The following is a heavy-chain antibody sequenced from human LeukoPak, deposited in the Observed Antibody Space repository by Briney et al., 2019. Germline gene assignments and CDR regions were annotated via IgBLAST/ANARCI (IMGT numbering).Heavy chain of an antibody. CDR2: INPNSGGT. Sequence: GASVKVSCKASGYTFTSYGISWVRQAPGQGLEWMGRINPNSGGTNYAQKFQGRVTMTRDTSISTAYMELSRLRSDDTAVYYCATNSQWLVGNWFDPWGQGTLVTVSS. CDR3: ATNSQWLVGNWFDP. J-gene: IGHJ5*02. V-gene: IGHV1-2*06. D-gene: IGHD6-19*01. CDR1: GYTFTSYG.